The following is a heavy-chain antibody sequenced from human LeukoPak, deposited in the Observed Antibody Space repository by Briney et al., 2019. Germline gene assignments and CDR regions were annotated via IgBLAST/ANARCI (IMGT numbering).Heavy chain of an antibody. CDR3: ARLSRVAGRLDGIDP. V-gene: IGHV4-39*01. Sequence: SETLSLTCTVSGGSISSSSYYSGWIRQPPGKGLEWIGTISYSGSTYYNPSLKSRVIISVDTSKNQFSLKVSSVTAADTAVYYCARLSRVAGRLDGIDPWGQGILVTVSS. CDR1: GGSISSSSYY. J-gene: IGHJ5*02. CDR2: ISYSGST. D-gene: IGHD6-19*01.